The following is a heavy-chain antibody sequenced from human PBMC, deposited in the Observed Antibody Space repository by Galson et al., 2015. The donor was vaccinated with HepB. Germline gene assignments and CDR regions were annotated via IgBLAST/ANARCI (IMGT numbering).Heavy chain of an antibody. CDR2: ISYDGSNK. Sequence: SLRLSCAASGFTFSSYGTHWVRQAPGKGLEWVAVISYDGSNKYYADSVKGRFTISRDNSKNTLYLQMNSLRAEDTAVYYCAGELGGFDYWGQGTLVTVSS. D-gene: IGHD3-10*01. CDR1: GFTFSSYG. CDR3: AGELGGFDY. V-gene: IGHV3-30*03. J-gene: IGHJ4*02.